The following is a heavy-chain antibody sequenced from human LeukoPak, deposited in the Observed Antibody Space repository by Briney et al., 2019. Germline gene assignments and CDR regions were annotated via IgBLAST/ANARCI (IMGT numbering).Heavy chain of an antibody. CDR2: IYPGDSDT. CDR3: ARHADYGDYVWLDVFDI. Sequence: GESLKISCKGSGYSFTSYWIGWVRQMPGKGLEWMGIIYPGDSDTRYSPSFQGQVTISADKSISTAYLQWSSLKASDTAMYYCARHADYGDYVWLDVFDIWGQGTMVTVSS. CDR1: GYSFTSYW. D-gene: IGHD4-17*01. J-gene: IGHJ3*02. V-gene: IGHV5-51*01.